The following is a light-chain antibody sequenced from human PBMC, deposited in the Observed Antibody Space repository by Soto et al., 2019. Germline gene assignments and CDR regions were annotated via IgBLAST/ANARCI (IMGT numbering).Light chain of an antibody. CDR1: TLGDKY. CDR2: EDN. CDR3: QAWASGTTVV. J-gene: IGLJ2*01. Sequence: YELTQEPSVSVSPGQKASITCSGDTLGDKYVCWYQQKPGQSPVLVIHEDNKRPSGIPERFSGSNSGNTATLTSSGTQDMDEAAYYCQAWASGTTVVFGGGTKLTVL. V-gene: IGLV3-1*01.